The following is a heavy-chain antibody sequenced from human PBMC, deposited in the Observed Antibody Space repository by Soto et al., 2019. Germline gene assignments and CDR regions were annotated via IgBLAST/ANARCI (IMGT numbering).Heavy chain of an antibody. J-gene: IGHJ6*02. CDR3: VRARGSGTLYDMDV. CDR2: ISSGSGTI. Sequence: GGSLRLSCVASGFTSSTYSMNWVRQAPGKGLEWVSYISSGSGTIYYADSVKGRFTISRDNAKNSMFLQMNSLRDEDTAVYYCVRARGSGTLYDMDVWGQGTTVNVSS. V-gene: IGHV3-48*02. CDR1: GFTSSTYS. D-gene: IGHD3-10*01.